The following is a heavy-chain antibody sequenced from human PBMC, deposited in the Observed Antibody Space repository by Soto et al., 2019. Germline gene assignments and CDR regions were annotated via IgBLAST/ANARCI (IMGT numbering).Heavy chain of an antibody. V-gene: IGHV1-46*01. Sequence: QVQLVQSGAEVKKPGSSVKVSCKASGGTFSSYAISWVRQAPGQGLEWMGLISPTANYTRYAQTFQGRFTITRDTSTSKVYMDLSSLTSEDTAVYYCARADSDQYFDYWGQGTRVTVSS. D-gene: IGHD2-2*01. CDR1: GGTFSSYA. J-gene: IGHJ4*02. CDR2: ISPTANYT. CDR3: ARADSDQYFDY.